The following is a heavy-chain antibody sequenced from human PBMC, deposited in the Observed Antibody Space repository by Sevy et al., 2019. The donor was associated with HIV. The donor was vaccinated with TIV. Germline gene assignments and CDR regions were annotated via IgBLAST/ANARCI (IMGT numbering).Heavy chain of an antibody. Sequence: GGSLRLSCAASGFTFSTYWMTWVRQAPGKGLEWVANIKQDGTDTNYVDSVRGRFTISRDNGRNLLYLHMNSLRAEDTAVYFCARALADWGSFHCSSWGRGVLVTVSS. J-gene: IGHJ4*02. V-gene: IGHV3-7*01. D-gene: IGHD3-16*01. CDR1: GFTFSTYW. CDR2: IKQDGTDT. CDR3: ARALADWGSFHCSS.